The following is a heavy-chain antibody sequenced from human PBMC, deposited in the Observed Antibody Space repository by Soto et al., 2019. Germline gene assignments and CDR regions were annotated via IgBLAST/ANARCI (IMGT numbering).Heavy chain of an antibody. CDR1: GYTFTSYY. CDR3: ARAACISTSCYAPAYGMDV. CDR2: INPSGGST. J-gene: IGHJ6*02. Sequence: GASVKVSCKASGYTFTSYYMHWVRQAPGQGLEWMGIINPSGGSTSYAQKFQGRVTMTRDTSTSTVYMELSSLRSEDTAVYYCARAACISTSCYAPAYGMDVWGQGTTVTVS. D-gene: IGHD2-2*01. V-gene: IGHV1-46*01.